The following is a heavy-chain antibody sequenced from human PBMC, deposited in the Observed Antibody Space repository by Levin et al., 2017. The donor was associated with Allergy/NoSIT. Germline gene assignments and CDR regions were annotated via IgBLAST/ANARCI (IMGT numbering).Heavy chain of an antibody. D-gene: IGHD3-22*01. V-gene: IGHV4-59*01. CDR1: GGSISSSY. CDR2: IYYSGST. CDR3: ARVERENSSGYTFDY. Sequence: SQTLSLTCTVSGGSISSSYWSWIRQPPGKGLEWIGYIYYSGSTNYNPSLTSRVTISVDTSKNQFSLKLSSVTAADTAVYYCARVERENSSGYTFDYWGQGTLVTVSS. J-gene: IGHJ4*02.